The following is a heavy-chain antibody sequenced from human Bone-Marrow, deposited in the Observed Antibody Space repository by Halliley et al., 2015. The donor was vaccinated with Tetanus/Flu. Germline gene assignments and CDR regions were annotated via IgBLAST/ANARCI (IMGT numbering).Heavy chain of an antibody. V-gene: IGHV4-59*01. J-gene: IGHJ4*02. Sequence: KGLVGIGWVLFSGYPHYYPSLKIRIAISMVTSKNQFSLRLTSVTAADTAMYYCAREYSSFYYWGQGTLVTVSS. CDR3: AREYSSFYY. CDR2: VLFSGYP. D-gene: IGHD6-19*01.